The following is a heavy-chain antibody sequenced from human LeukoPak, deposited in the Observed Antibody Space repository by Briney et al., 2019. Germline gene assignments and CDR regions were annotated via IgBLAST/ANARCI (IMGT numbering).Heavy chain of an antibody. CDR3: ARWTGYPGSYYFDS. Sequence: SETLSLTCTVSGGSISTGTYYWGWIRQPPGKGLEWIGSIYNSGSTYYNPSLKSRVTISVDTSKNQFSLKLSSVTAADTAVYYCARWTGYPGSYYFDSWGQGFLVTVSS. V-gene: IGHV4-39*07. D-gene: IGHD3/OR15-3a*01. CDR2: IYNSGST. CDR1: GGSISTGTYY. J-gene: IGHJ4*02.